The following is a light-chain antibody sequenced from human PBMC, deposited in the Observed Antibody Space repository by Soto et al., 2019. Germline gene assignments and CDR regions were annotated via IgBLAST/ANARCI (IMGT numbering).Light chain of an antibody. V-gene: IGLV2-14*01. CDR1: SSDVGGYNY. J-gene: IGLJ1*01. CDR3: SSYTGSSTLYV. CDR2: EVN. Sequence: QSALTQPASVSGSPGQSITISCTGTSSDVGGYNYVSWYQQHPGKAPKLMIYEVNNRPSGVSNRFSGSKSGNTASLTISGLQVEDESDYYCSSYTGSSTLYVFGTGTKLTVL.